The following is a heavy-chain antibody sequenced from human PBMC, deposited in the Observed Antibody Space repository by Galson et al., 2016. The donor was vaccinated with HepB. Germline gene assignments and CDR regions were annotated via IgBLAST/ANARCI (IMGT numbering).Heavy chain of an antibody. Sequence: SLRLSCAASGFIFSDAWMSWVRQAPGKGLEWVGRIKTKSGGEATDFPAPVKGRFAISRDDSKNSLYLQMNSLKTEDTAIYYCTTDSGRYSYWGQGTLVTISS. CDR1: GFIFSDAW. CDR3: TTDSGRYSY. V-gene: IGHV3-15*01. J-gene: IGHJ4*02. CDR2: IKTKSGGEAT. D-gene: IGHD1-26*01.